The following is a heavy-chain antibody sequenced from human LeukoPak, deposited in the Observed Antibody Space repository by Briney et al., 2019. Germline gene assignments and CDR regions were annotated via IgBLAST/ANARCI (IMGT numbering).Heavy chain of an antibody. V-gene: IGHV4-59*01. Sequence: SETLSLICTVSGGSISNNFWSWIRQPPGKGLEWIGYIYYSGSTNYNPSLKSRVTISINTSKNQFSLRLSSVTAADTAIYYCARGESHSYYYYMDVWGKGTTVTVSS. CDR1: GGSISNNF. J-gene: IGHJ6*03. CDR2: IYYSGST. CDR3: ARGESHSYYYYMDV.